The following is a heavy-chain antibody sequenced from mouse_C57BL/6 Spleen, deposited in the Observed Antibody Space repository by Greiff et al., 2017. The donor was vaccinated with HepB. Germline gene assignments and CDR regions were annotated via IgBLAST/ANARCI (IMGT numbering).Heavy chain of an antibody. CDR2: IYPGDGDT. CDR1: GYAFSSSW. V-gene: IGHV1-82*01. D-gene: IGHD1-1*01. J-gene: IGHJ2*01. CDR3: ARRVTTVVENYFDY. Sequence: VQLQESGPELVKPGASVKISCKASGYAFSSSWMNWVKQRPGKGLEWIGRIYPGDGDTNYNGKFKGKATLTADKSSSTAYMQLSSLTSEDSAVYFCARRVTTVVENYFDYWGQGTTLTGSS.